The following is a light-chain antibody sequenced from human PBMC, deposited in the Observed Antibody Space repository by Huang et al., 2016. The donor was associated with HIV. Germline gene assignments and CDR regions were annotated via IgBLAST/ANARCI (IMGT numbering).Light chain of an antibody. J-gene: IGKJ3*01. Sequence: DIQMTQSPSSLSASVGDRVIITCRASQGISNWLAWYQQKPEKAPKSLIDAASSLQSGVPARFSGNGSGTDFTLTITSLQPEDFATYYCQHYNSYPFSFGPGTKVDVK. CDR2: AAS. V-gene: IGKV1D-16*01. CDR1: QGISNW. CDR3: QHYNSYPFS.